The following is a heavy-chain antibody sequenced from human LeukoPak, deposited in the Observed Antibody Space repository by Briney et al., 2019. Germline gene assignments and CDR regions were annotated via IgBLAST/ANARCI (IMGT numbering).Heavy chain of an antibody. CDR2: VSCSAGRT. CDR1: WVPFISFS. J-gene: IGHJ6*03. D-gene: IGHD2-8*02. CDR3: AKNRGHCVDGVCHNYYYMDV. Sequence: GGAPRPFFCASWVPFISFSMTRGRPAPGEGVAWVSTVSCSAGRTDYADSVKGRFTISRDNLKNTLYLQMNGLRAEDTAVYYCAKNRGHCVDGVCHNYYYMDVWGRGTTVTVSS. V-gene: IGHV3-23*01.